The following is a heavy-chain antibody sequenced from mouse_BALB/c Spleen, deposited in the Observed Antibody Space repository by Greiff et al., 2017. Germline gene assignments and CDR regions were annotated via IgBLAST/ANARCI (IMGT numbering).Heavy chain of an antibody. J-gene: IGHJ1*01. CDR2: IRLKSNNYAT. V-gene: IGHV6-6*02. CDR1: GFTFSNYW. D-gene: IGHD1-1*01. Sequence: EVKVEESGGGLVQPGGSMKLSCVASGFTFSNYWMNWVRQSPEKGLEWVAEIRLKSNNYATHYAESVKGRFTISRDDSKSSVYLQMNNLRAEDTGIYYCTRPLLLLWYFDVWGAGTTVTVSS. CDR3: TRPLLLLWYFDV.